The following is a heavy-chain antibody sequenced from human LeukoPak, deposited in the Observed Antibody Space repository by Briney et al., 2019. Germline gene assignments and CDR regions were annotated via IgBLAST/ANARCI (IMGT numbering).Heavy chain of an antibody. Sequence: GRSLRLSCAASGFTFSSYGMHWVRQAPGKGLEWVAVIWYDGSNKYYADSVKGRFTISRDNSKNTLYLQMNSLRAEDTAVYYCAKLTLYCTSTSCPHGHTDYWGQGTLVTVSS. CDR3: AKLTLYCTSTSCPHGHTDY. CDR1: GFTFSSYG. CDR2: IWYDGSNK. J-gene: IGHJ4*02. D-gene: IGHD2-2*01. V-gene: IGHV3-33*06.